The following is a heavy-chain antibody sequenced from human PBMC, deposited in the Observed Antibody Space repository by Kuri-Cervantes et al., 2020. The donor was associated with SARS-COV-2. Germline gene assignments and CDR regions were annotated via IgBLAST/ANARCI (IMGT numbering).Heavy chain of an antibody. CDR2: ISGSGGTT. CDR3: AKDRIDIGYYYYYYGMDV. J-gene: IGHJ6*02. Sequence: GGSLRLSCAASGFTFSSYPMTWVRQAPGKGLEWVSGISGSGGTTNCADSVKGRFTISRDNSKNTLYLQMNSLRAADTALYYCAKDRIDIGYYYYYYGMDVWGQGTTVTVSS. V-gene: IGHV3-23*01. CDR1: GFTFSSYP. D-gene: IGHD2-15*01.